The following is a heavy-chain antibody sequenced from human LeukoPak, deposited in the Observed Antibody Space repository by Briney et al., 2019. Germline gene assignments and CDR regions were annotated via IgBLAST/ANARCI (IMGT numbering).Heavy chain of an antibody. J-gene: IGHJ4*02. V-gene: IGHV4-39*02. CDR2: VYYTGST. CDR3: ARHRGRYYDSGSYYYFDY. D-gene: IGHD3-10*01. Sequence: PSETLSLTCTVSGGSISSSGYYWGWIRQPPGKGLEWVGSVYYTGSTFYNPSLKSRVTTSVDTSKNHFSLDLSSVTAADTAVYYCARHRGRYYDSGSYYYFDYWGQGTLVTVSS. CDR1: GGSISSSGYY.